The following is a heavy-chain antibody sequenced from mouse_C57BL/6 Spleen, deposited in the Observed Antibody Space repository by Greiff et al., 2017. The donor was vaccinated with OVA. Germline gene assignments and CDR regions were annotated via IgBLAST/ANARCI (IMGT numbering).Heavy chain of an antibody. V-gene: IGHV5-6*02. CDR2: ISSGGSYT. CDR3: ARQGTGSYFDY. J-gene: IGHJ2*01. CDR1: GFTFSSYG. D-gene: IGHD4-1*01. Sequence: DVKLVESGGDLVKPGGSLKLSCAASGFTFSSYGMSWVRQTPDKRLEWVATISSGGSYTYYPDSVKGRFTISRDNAKNTLYLQMSSLKSEDTAMYYCARQGTGSYFDYWGQGTTLTVSS.